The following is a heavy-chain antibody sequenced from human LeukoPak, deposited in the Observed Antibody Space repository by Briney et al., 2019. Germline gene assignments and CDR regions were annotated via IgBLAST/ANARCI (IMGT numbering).Heavy chain of an antibody. J-gene: IGHJ4*02. V-gene: IGHV1-18*01. D-gene: IGHD1-1*01. CDR1: GYTFTSYG. CDR2: INAYNGNT. Sequence: ASVKVSCKASGYTFTSYGFSWVRQAPGQGLEWMGWINAYNGNTNYAQKLQGRVTMTTDTSTSTAYMELRSLRFDDTAVYYCARRQGTTLSFDYWGQGTLITVSS. CDR3: ARRQGTTLSFDY.